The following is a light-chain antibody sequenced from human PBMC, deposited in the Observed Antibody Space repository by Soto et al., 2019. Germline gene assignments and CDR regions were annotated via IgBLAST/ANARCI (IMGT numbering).Light chain of an antibody. J-gene: IGKJ3*01. CDR2: AAS. CDR3: KQSYPXLFT. V-gene: IGKV1-39*01. Sequence: DIQMTQSPSSLSASVWDRVSITCRASQSISSYLNWYQQKPGKAPQLLISAASSLQSGVPSTFSGSGSGTHFTLTLSRLQPEDFATYFSKQSYPXLFTCGPGTKVX. CDR1: QSISSY.